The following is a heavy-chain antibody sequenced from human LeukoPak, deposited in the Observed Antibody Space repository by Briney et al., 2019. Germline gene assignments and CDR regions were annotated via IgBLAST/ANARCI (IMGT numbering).Heavy chain of an antibody. J-gene: IGHJ4*02. CDR2: ISSSSSYI. Sequence: GGSLRLSCAASGFTFSSYSMDWVRQAPGKGLEWVSSISSSSSYIYYADSVKGRFTISRDNAKNSLYLQMNSLRAEDTAVYYCAKHLVSTYSYNDYWGQGTLVTVSS. CDR3: AKHLVSTYSYNDY. V-gene: IGHV3-21*04. CDR1: GFTFSSYS. D-gene: IGHD5-18*01.